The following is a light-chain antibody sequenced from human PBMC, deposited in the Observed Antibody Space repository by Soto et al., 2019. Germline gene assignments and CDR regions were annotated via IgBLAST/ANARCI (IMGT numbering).Light chain of an antibody. V-gene: IGKV1-33*01. CDR2: DAS. CDR1: QDISNY. CDR3: QQYDPLPIT. Sequence: DIQMTQSPSSLSASVGDRVTITCQASQDISNYLNWYQQKPGKAPKLLIYDASNLETGVPSRFSGSGSGTDFTFTISSLQPEDIATYYWQQYDPLPITFGQGTRLEIK. J-gene: IGKJ5*01.